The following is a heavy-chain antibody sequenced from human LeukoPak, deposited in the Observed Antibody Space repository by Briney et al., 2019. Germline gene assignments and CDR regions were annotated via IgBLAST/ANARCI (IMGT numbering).Heavy chain of an antibody. CDR1: GFTVGSNY. CDR2: IYSGGST. D-gene: IGHD4-17*01. V-gene: IGHV3-66*01. J-gene: IGHJ4*02. CDR3: ARDGSVYGDAGDY. Sequence: TGGSLRLSCAASGFTVGSNYMSWVRQAPGKGLEWVSVIYSGGSTYYADSVKGRFTISRDNSKNTLYLQMNSLRAEDTAVYYCARDGSVYGDAGDYWGQGTLVTVSS.